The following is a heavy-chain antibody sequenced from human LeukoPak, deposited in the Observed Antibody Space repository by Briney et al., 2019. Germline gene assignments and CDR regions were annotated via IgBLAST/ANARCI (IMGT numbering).Heavy chain of an antibody. CDR1: GFTFSSYA. Sequence: GGSLRLSYAAYGFTFSSYAMSWVRQAPGKGLEWVSAISGSGGSTYYADSVKGRFTISRDNSKNTLYLQMNSLRAEDTAVYYCAKDGARGVITNSFDYWGQGTLVTVSS. V-gene: IGHV3-23*01. D-gene: IGHD3-10*01. CDR3: AKDGARGVITNSFDY. J-gene: IGHJ4*02. CDR2: ISGSGGST.